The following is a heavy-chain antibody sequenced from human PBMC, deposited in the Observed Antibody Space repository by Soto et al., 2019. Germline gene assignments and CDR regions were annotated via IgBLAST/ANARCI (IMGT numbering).Heavy chain of an antibody. V-gene: IGHV4-34*01. CDR2: INHSGST. J-gene: IGHJ5*02. D-gene: IGHD4-17*01. CDR3: ASSAWLGLGSTVRTRFDP. Sequence: PSETLSLTCAVYGGSFSGYYWSWIRQPPGKRLEWIGEINHSGSTNYNPSLKSRVTISVDTSKNQFSLKLSSVTAADTAVYYCASSAWLGLGSTVRTRFDPWGQGTLVTVSS. CDR1: GGSFSGYY.